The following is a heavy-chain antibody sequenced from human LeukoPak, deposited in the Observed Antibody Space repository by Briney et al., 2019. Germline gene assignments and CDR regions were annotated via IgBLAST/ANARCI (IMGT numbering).Heavy chain of an antibody. CDR1: GYTFTGYY. D-gene: IGHD6-19*01. CDR3: ARVIAAVTSKGVLHY. CDR2: IDPNSGDT. J-gene: IGHJ4*02. V-gene: IGHV1-2*06. Sequence: ASVKVSCKASGYTFTGYYMHWVRQAPGQGLEWIGRIDPNSGDTNFAQKLQGRVTMTRDTSITTAYMELSSLRSDDTAVYYCARVIAAVTSKGVLHYWGQGTLVTVSS.